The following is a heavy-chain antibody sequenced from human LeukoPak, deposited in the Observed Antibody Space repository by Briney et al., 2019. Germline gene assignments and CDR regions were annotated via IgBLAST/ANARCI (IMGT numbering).Heavy chain of an antibody. Sequence: GGSLRLSCAASGFTFSSYWMSWVRQAPGKGLEWVANIKEDGSEKYYVDSVKGRFTISRDNAKNSLYLQMNSLRAEDTAVYYCARENPHQGGTVDFDYWGQGTLVTVSS. V-gene: IGHV3-7*01. J-gene: IGHJ4*02. CDR3: ARENPHQGGTVDFDY. CDR2: IKEDGSEK. D-gene: IGHD4-23*01. CDR1: GFTFSSYW.